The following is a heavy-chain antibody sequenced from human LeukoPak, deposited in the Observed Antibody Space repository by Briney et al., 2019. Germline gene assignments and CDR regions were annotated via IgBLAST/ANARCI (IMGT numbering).Heavy chain of an antibody. J-gene: IGHJ3*02. CDR3: ARAKLWFGELLYAFDI. Sequence: PGGSLRLSCAASGFTFSSYAMSWVRQAPGKGLEWVSSISSSSSYIYYAVSVKGRFTISRDNAKNSLYLQMNSLRAEDTAVYYCARAKLWFGELLYAFDIWGQGTMVTVSS. CDR1: GFTFSSYA. V-gene: IGHV3-21*01. CDR2: ISSSSSYI. D-gene: IGHD3-10*01.